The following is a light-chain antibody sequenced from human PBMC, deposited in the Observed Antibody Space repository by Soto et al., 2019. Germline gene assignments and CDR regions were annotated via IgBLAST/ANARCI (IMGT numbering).Light chain of an antibody. V-gene: IGKV4-1*01. CDR3: QQSYSTPWT. J-gene: IGKJ1*01. CDR1: QSVLYSSNNKNY. Sequence: DIVMTQSPDSLAVSLGERATINCKSSQSVLYSSNNKNYLAWYRQRPGQPPHLLIYWASTRASGVPDRFSGSGSGTDFTLTISSLQAEDVAVYYCQQSYSTPWTFGQGTKVEIK. CDR2: WAS.